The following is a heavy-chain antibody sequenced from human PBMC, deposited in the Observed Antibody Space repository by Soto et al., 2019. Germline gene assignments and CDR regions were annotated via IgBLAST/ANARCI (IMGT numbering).Heavy chain of an antibody. V-gene: IGHV1-69*12. CDR1: GGTFSSYA. Sequence: QVQLVQSGAEVKKPGSSVKVSCKTSGGTFSSYAISWVRQAPGQGLEWMGGIIPIFGTAKYAQKFQGRVTITADESTSTAYIELSSLRSEDTAVYYCALTIFGVASYNWFDPWGQGSLVTVSS. D-gene: IGHD3-3*01. J-gene: IGHJ5*02. CDR3: ALTIFGVASYNWFDP. CDR2: IIPIFGTA.